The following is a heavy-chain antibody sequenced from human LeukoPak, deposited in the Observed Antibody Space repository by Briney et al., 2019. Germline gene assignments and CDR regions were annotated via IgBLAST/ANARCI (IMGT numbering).Heavy chain of an antibody. J-gene: IGHJ5*02. V-gene: IGHV4-39*07. CDR2: IYYSGST. CDR1: GGSISSSSYY. D-gene: IGHD2-15*01. Sequence: SETLSLTCIVSGGSISSSSYYWGWIRQPPGKGLEWIGSIYYSGSTYYNPSPKSRVTISVDTSKNQFSLKLSSVTAADTAVYYCARHVVVAATPHFDPWGQGTLVTVSS. CDR3: ARHVVVAATPHFDP.